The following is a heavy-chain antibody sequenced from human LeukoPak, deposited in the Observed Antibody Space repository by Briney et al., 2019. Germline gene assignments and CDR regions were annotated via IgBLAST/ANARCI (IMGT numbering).Heavy chain of an antibody. CDR2: IKYDGSYT. Sequence: QSGGSLRLSCAASGFTFSSYWMSWVRQAPGKGLEWVSRIKYDGSYTNYADSVKGRFTISRDNARNTLSLHMISLRAEDTAVYFCVGDGDAYNFDFWGQGVLVTVSS. CDR1: GFTFSSYW. J-gene: IGHJ4*02. D-gene: IGHD5-24*01. V-gene: IGHV3-74*01. CDR3: VGDGDAYNFDF.